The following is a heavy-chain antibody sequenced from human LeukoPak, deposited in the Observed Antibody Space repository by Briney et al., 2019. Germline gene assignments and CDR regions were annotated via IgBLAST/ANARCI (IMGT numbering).Heavy chain of an antibody. CDR3: ARDIVGATGGNWFDP. Sequence: ASVKVSCKASGYTFTSYGISWVRQAPGQGLEWMGWISAYNGNTNYAQKLQGRVTMTTDTSTSTAYMELRSLRSDDTAVYYCARDIVGATGGNWFDPWGQGTLVTVSS. D-gene: IGHD1-26*01. J-gene: IGHJ5*02. V-gene: IGHV1-18*01. CDR2: ISAYNGNT. CDR1: GYTFTSYG.